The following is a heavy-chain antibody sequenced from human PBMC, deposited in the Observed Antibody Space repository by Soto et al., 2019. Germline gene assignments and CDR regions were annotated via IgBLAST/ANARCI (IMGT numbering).Heavy chain of an antibody. D-gene: IGHD3-22*01. CDR3: ARDHFYDSYYYDSSGYYYHAFDI. V-gene: IGHV4-59*01. CDR1: GGSISSYY. Sequence: SETLSLTCTVSGGSISSYYWSWIRQPPGKGLEWIGYIYYSGSTNYNPSLKSRVTISVDTSKNQFSLKLSSVTAADTAVYYCARDHFYDSYYYDSSGYYYHAFDIWGQGTMVTVSS. CDR2: IYYSGST. J-gene: IGHJ3*02.